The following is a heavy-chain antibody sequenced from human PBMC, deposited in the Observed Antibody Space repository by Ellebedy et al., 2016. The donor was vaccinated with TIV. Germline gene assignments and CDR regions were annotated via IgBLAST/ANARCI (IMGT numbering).Heavy chain of an antibody. CDR2: INHSGIT. J-gene: IGHJ6*02. CDR3: ARGRRFVYYCGMDV. D-gene: IGHD3-3*01. CDR1: GSSSSGYS. Sequence: MPSETLSLTCAVHGSSSSGYSWSRIRQSPGKGLEWFGAINHSGITNYNPSLKSRVTISVDTSKKQFSLKLSPVTDADTAVYYCARGRRFVYYCGMDVWGQGTTVTVSS. V-gene: IGHV4-34*01.